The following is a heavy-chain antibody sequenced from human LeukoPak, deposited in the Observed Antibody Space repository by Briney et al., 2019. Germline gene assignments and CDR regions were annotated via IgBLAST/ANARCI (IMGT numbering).Heavy chain of an antibody. CDR1: GYTFTSYG. CDR2: ISAYNGNT. D-gene: IGHD1-26*01. V-gene: IGHV1-18*01. CDR3: ARVPGKGWEPDYFDY. Sequence: ASVKVSCKASGYTFTSYGISWVRQAPGQGLEWMGWISAYNGNTNCAQKLQGRVTMTTDTSTSTAYMELRSLRSDDTAVYYCARVPGKGWEPDYFDYWGQGTLVTVSS. J-gene: IGHJ4*02.